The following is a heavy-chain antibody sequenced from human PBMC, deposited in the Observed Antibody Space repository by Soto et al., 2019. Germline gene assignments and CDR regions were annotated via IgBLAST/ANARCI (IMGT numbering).Heavy chain of an antibody. D-gene: IGHD1-1*01. J-gene: IGHJ6*02. CDR2: ISAYNGNT. CDR3: ARERTGTTSMDV. Sequence: ASVKVSCKASGYTFTSYGISWVGQAPGQGLEWMGWISAYNGNTNYAQKLQGRVTMTRNTSISTAYMELSSLRSEDTAVCYCARERTGTTSMDVWGQGTTVTVSS. CDR1: GYTFTSYG. V-gene: IGHV1-18*01.